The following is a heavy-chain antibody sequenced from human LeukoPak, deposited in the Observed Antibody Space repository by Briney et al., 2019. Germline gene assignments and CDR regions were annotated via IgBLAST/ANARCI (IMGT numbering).Heavy chain of an antibody. CDR3: ARESGYSYGLAGFFDY. J-gene: IGHJ4*02. D-gene: IGHD5-18*01. Sequence: GGFLRLSSAASGFTASSNYMSWVRQAPGKGLEWVSGIYSDGRIHSADSVKRRFTISRDDSKNTLSLQMNSLRAEDTAVYYCARESGYSYGLAGFFDYWGQGTLVTVSS. CDR2: IYSDGRI. CDR1: GFTASSNY. V-gene: IGHV3-53*01.